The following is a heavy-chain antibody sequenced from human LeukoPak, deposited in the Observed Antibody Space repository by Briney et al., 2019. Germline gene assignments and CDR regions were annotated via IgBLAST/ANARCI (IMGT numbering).Heavy chain of an antibody. CDR2: INPNGGGT. J-gene: IGHJ4*02. V-gene: IGHV1-2*02. Sequence: ASVKVSCKASGYAFTGYYTHWVRQAPGQGLEWMGWINPNGGGTNYAQKFQGRVTMTRDTSISTAYMELSSLRSDDAAVYYCARAGGGCDYWGQGTLVTVSS. CDR1: GYAFTGYY. CDR3: ARAGGGCDY. D-gene: IGHD6-19*01.